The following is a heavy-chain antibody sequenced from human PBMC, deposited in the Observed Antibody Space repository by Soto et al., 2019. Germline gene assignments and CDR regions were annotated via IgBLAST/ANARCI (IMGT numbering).Heavy chain of an antibody. CDR3: ARGPGYYFDY. CDR1: GFTFSSYA. Sequence: PGESLKISCAASGFTFSSYAMHWVRQAPGKGLEYVSAISSNGGSTYYANSVKGRFTISRDNSKNTLYLQMGSLRAEDMAVYHCARGPGYYFDYWGQGTLVTVS. J-gene: IGHJ4*02. CDR2: ISSNGGST. V-gene: IGHV3-64*01.